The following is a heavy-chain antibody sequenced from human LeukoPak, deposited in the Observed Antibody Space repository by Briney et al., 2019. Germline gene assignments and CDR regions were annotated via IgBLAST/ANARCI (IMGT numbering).Heavy chain of an antibody. Sequence: SETLSLTCIVSGGXISNYYCSWIRQSPGKGLEWIGYIYYSGSTNSNPSLKSRVTISVDTSKNQFSLKLSSVTAADTAVYYCARHVSGNYFDYWGQGTLVTVSS. CDR2: IYYSGST. CDR3: ARHVSGNYFDY. V-gene: IGHV4-59*08. D-gene: IGHD4-23*01. J-gene: IGHJ4*01. CDR1: GGXISNYY.